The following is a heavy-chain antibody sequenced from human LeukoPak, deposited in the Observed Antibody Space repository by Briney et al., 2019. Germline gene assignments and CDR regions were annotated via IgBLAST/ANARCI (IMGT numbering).Heavy chain of an antibody. CDR3: ARALTRDALDL. CDR1: GFTVSNNY. J-gene: IGHJ3*01. Sequence: GGSLRLSCAASGFTVSNNYMTWVRQAPGKGLEWVSVIYSGGTTYYADSVKGRFTVSRDNAQDSLYLQLNNLKAGDTAVYYCARALTRDALDLWGQGTMVTVSS. V-gene: IGHV3-53*01. CDR2: IYSGGTT.